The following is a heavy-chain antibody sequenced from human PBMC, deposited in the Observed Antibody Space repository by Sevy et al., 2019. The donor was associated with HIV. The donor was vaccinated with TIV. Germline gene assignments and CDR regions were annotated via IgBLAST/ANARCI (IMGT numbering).Heavy chain of an antibody. Sequence: GGSLRLSCVATGFTFSNYAMHWVRQAPGKGMEWVAIIWSDGAYQYHGDSVKGRFTISRDNSKNTLYLQMNNVRVEDTAVYYCARGGYYYDNAAYYALDTWGQRTLVTVSS. D-gene: IGHD3-22*01. V-gene: IGHV3-33*01. CDR1: GFTFSNYA. CDR2: IWSDGAYQ. J-gene: IGHJ4*02. CDR3: ARGGYYYDNAAYYALDT.